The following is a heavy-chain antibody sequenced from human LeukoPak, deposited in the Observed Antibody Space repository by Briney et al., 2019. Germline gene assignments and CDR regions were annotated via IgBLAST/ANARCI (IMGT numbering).Heavy chain of an antibody. CDR2: IEKDGSEK. D-gene: IGHD5-18*01. CDR1: GFTFSSYW. V-gene: IGHV3-7*01. Sequence: GGSLRLSCAASGFTFSSYWMNWVRQAPGKGLEWVAKIEKDGSEKYYVDSVKGRFTISRDNAKTSLFLQMNSLRAEDTAVYYCARDLSGITGYTYGRGIDYWGQGTLVAVSS. J-gene: IGHJ4*02. CDR3: ARDLSGITGYTYGRGIDY.